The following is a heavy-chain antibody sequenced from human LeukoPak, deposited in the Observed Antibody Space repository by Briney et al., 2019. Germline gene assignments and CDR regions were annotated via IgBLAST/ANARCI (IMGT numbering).Heavy chain of an antibody. CDR2: IRYDGSNK. CDR1: GFTFSSYG. D-gene: IGHD5-24*01. V-gene: IGHV3-30*02. CDR3: AKDLKRATIEYFDY. J-gene: IGHJ4*02. Sequence: GGSLRLSCAASGFTFSSYGMHWVRQAPGKGLEWVAFIRYDGSNKYYADSVKGRFTISRDNSKNTLYLQMNSLRAEDTAVYYCAKDLKRATIEYFDYWGQGTLVTVSS.